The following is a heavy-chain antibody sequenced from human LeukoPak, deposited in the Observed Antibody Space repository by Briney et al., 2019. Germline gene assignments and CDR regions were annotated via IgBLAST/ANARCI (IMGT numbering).Heavy chain of an antibody. D-gene: IGHD1-14*01. V-gene: IGHV4-39*07. Sequence: SETLSLTCTISGGSISSISYYWGWIRQPPGKGLEWIGSIYYTGSTYYNPSLKRRVTVSVDTSKNQFSVNLRSVTAANTAVHYCAPATNAPLHDRTAAFHYWGQGTLVTVSS. J-gene: IGHJ4*02. CDR3: APATNAPLHDRTAAFHY. CDR1: GGSISSISYY. CDR2: IYYTGST.